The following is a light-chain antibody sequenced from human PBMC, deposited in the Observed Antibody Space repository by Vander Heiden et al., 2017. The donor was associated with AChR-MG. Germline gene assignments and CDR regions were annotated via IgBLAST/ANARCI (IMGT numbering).Light chain of an antibody. CDR3: QQYNSSPPT. CDR1: QSVSSSY. Sequence: EIVLPQSPGTLSLSPGERAPLSCRASQSVSSSYLAWYQHRPGQAPRLLIYGTSSRATGIPDRFSGSGSGTDFTLTISRLEPEDFAVYYCQQYNSSPPTFGGGTKVEIK. J-gene: IGKJ4*01. CDR2: GTS. V-gene: IGKV3-20*01.